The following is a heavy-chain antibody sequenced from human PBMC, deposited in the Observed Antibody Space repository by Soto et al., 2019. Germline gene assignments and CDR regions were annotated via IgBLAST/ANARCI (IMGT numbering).Heavy chain of an antibody. Sequence: GGSLRLSCAASGFTFSSYWMSWVRQAPGKGLEWVANIKQDGSENYYVDSVKGRFTISRDNAKNSLYLQMNSLRAEDTAVYYCARVPEILLWFGELPYAFDIWGQGTMVTVSS. CDR1: GFTFSSYW. D-gene: IGHD3-10*01. CDR2: IKQDGSEN. V-gene: IGHV3-7*01. CDR3: ARVPEILLWFGELPYAFDI. J-gene: IGHJ3*02.